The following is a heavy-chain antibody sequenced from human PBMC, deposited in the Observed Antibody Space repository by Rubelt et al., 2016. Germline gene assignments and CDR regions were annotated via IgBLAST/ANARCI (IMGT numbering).Heavy chain of an antibody. J-gene: IGHJ4*02. CDR3: AKFGGSYPRPGY. V-gene: IGHV3-23*01. Sequence: YYADSVKGRFTISRDNSKNTLYLQMNSLRAEDTAVYYCAKFGGSYPRPGYWGQGTLVTVSS. D-gene: IGHD1-26*01.